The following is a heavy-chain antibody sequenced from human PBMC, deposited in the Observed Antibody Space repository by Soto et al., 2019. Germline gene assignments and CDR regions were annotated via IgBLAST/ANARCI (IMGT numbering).Heavy chain of an antibody. Sequence: ASVKVSCKASGYTFTSYGISWVRQAPGQGLEWMGWISAYNGNTNYAQKLQGRVTMTTDTSTSTAYMELRSLRSDDTAVYYCARDALYYYDSSGYCPNDAFDIWGQGTMVTVSS. CDR1: GYTFTSYG. CDR2: ISAYNGNT. J-gene: IGHJ3*02. V-gene: IGHV1-18*01. CDR3: ARDALYYYDSSGYCPNDAFDI. D-gene: IGHD3-22*01.